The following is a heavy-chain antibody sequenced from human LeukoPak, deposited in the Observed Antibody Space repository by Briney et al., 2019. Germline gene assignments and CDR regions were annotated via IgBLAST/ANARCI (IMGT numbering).Heavy chain of an antibody. CDR3: AKPLLLWFGELLPAEYFQH. J-gene: IGHJ1*01. D-gene: IGHD3-10*01. V-gene: IGHV3-23*01. CDR2: ISGSGGST. Sequence: GGPLRLSCAASGFTFSSYAMSWVRQAPGKGLEWVSAISGSGGSTYYADSVKGRFTISRDNSKNTLYPQMNSLRAEDTAVYYCAKPLLLWFGELLPAEYFQHWGQGTLVTVSS. CDR1: GFTFSSYA.